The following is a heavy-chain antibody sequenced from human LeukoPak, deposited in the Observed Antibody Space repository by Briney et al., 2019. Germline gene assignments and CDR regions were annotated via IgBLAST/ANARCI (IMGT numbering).Heavy chain of an antibody. V-gene: IGHV4-39*01. CDR3: ARHGSSDYFAY. D-gene: IGHD2-2*03. Sequence: PSETLSLTCAVSGGSISSTTTYWGWIRQPPGKGLEWIGRIYYSGSTFYNPSLKSRVTISVDTSKNQLSLRLSSVTAADTAVYYCARHGSSDYFAYWGQGTLVTVSS. J-gene: IGHJ4*02. CDR1: GGSISSTTTY. CDR2: IYYSGST.